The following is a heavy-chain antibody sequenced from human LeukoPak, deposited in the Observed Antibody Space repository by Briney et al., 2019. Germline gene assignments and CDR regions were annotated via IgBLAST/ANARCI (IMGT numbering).Heavy chain of an antibody. CDR1: GFTFSSYS. CDR3: ARGEVDTAMVPYFDY. V-gene: IGHV3-21*01. CDR2: ISSSSSYI. D-gene: IGHD5-18*01. Sequence: GGSLRLSCAASGFTFSSYSMNWVRQAPGKGLEWVSSISSSSSYIYYADSVKGRFTISRDNAKNSLYLQMNSLRAEDTAVYYCARGEVDTAMVPYFDYWGQGTLVTVSS. J-gene: IGHJ4*02.